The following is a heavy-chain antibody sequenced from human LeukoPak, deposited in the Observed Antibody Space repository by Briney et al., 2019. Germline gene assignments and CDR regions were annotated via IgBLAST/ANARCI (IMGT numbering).Heavy chain of an antibody. J-gene: IGHJ6*02. D-gene: IGHD2-8*01. CDR3: ASARLGVLMMYAIRSGSSNYYYYGMDV. CDR1: GGTFSSYA. Sequence: SVKVSCKASGGTFSSYAISWVRQAPRQGLEWMGGIIPIFGTANYAQKFQGRVTITADESTSTAYMELSSLRSEDTAVYYCASARLGVLMMYAIRSGSSNYYYYGMDVWGQGTTVTVSS. CDR2: IIPIFGTA. V-gene: IGHV1-69*13.